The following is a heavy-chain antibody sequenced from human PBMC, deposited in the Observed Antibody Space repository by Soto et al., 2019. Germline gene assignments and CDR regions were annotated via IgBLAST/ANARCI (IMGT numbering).Heavy chain of an antibody. CDR3: ARDKGAWIAAAGNDAFDI. J-gene: IGHJ3*02. V-gene: IGHV1-69*08. CDR2: IIPILGIV. Sequence: QVQLVQSGADVKKLGSSVKVSCKASGGTSSSHTISWVRQAPGQGLEWMGRIIPILGIVNYAQKFQGRVTITADKSTSTAYMELSSLRSEDTAVYYCARDKGAWIAAAGNDAFDIWGQGTMVTVSS. CDR1: GGTSSSHT. D-gene: IGHD6-13*01.